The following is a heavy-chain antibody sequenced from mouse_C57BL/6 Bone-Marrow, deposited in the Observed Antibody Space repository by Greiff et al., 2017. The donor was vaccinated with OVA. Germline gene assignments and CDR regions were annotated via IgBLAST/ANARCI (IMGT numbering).Heavy chain of an antibody. CDR3: ARSCLDFDY. CDR1: GFSLSTFGMG. V-gene: IGHV8-8*01. Sequence: QVTLKVSGPGILQPSQTLSLSCSSSGFSLSTFGMGVGWIRQPSGQGLVWLAHIWWDDANYYNPALKSRLTVSKYTSKDQVLLNIATVDTADAATYYCARSCLDFDYWGQGTTLTVSS. CDR2: IWWDDAN. J-gene: IGHJ2*01.